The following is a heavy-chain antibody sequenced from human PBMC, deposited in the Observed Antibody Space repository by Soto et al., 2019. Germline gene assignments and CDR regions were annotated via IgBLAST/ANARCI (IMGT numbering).Heavy chain of an antibody. CDR2: IYPSGST. CDR1: GGSISGHS. J-gene: IGHJ1*01. CDR3: VRGRSYSVYDF. Sequence: PSETLSLTCTVSGGSISGHSWVWIRQPAGKGLEWIGHIYPSGSTSYNPSLRSRVTRSLDTSRNQIFLNLTSVTAADTAVFYCVRGRSYSVYDFWGPGTLVTVSS. D-gene: IGHD5-12*01. V-gene: IGHV4-4*07.